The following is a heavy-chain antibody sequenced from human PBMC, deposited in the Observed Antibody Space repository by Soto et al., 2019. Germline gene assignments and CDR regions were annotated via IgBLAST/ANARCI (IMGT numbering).Heavy chain of an antibody. CDR2: ISSSGSTI. CDR1: GFTFSDYY. J-gene: IGHJ5*02. Sequence: GGSLRLSCAASGFTFSDYYMSWIRQAPGKGLEWVSYISSSGSTIYYADSVKGRFTISRDNAKNSLYLQMNSLRAEDTAVYYCARVMGSSSWYWFDPWGQGTLVTVSS. V-gene: IGHV3-11*01. D-gene: IGHD6-13*01. CDR3: ARVMGSSSWYWFDP.